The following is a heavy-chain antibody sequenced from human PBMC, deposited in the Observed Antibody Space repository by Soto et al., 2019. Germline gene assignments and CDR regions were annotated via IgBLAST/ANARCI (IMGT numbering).Heavy chain of an antibody. J-gene: IGHJ3*02. CDR2: IYYSGST. V-gene: IGHV4-39*07. CDR3: ARGIAI. CDR1: GGSISSSSYY. D-gene: IGHD2-21*01. Sequence: SETLSLTCTVSGGSISSSSYYWGWIRQPPGKGLEWIGSIYYSGSTYYNPSLKSRVTISVDTSKNQFSLKLDSVTAADTAVYFCARGIAIWGQGTMVTVSS.